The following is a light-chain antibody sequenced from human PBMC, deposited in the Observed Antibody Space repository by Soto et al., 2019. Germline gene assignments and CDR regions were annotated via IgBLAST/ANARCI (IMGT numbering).Light chain of an antibody. Sequence: SVLTQPPSASVSPGQSVTISCPGTKNDIGVYDFVSWYQHHPGKAPRLIIYEVVQRPSGVHDRFSGSKSGNTASLTVSGLQAADEADYFCKSYAGSNTYVFGSGNKGTV. J-gene: IGLJ1*01. CDR3: KSYAGSNTYV. CDR2: EVV. V-gene: IGLV2-8*01. CDR1: KNDIGVYDF.